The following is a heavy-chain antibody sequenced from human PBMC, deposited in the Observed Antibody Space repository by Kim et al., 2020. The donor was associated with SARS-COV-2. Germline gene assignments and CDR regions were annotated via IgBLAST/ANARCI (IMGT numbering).Heavy chain of an antibody. D-gene: IGHD3-10*01. CDR1: GGSFSGYY. CDR2: INHSGST. J-gene: IGHJ6*02. V-gene: IGHV4-34*01. CDR3: ARGTSNGVRTMVRGVTRYYGMDV. Sequence: SETLSLTCAVYGGSFSGYYWSWIRQPPGKGLEWIGEINHSGSTNYNPSLKSRVTISVDTSKNQFSLKLSSVTAADTAVYYCARGTSNGVRTMVRGVTRYYGMDVWGQGTTVTVSS.